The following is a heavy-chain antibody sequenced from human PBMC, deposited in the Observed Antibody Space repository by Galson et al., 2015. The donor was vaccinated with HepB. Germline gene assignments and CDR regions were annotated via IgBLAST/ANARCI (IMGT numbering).Heavy chain of an antibody. CDR3: ARGLTNKWLVLGY. J-gene: IGHJ4*02. CDR1: GYTFTGYY. V-gene: IGHV1-2*04. D-gene: IGHD6-19*01. CDR2: INPNSGGT. Sequence: SVKVSCKASGYTFTGYYMHWVRQAPGQGLEWMGWINPNSGGTNYAQKLKGWVTMTRDTSISTAYMELSRLRSDDTAVYYCARGLTNKWLVLGYWGQGTLVTVSS.